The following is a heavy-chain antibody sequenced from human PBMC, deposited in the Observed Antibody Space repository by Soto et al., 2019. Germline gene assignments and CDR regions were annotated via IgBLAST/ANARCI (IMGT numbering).Heavy chain of an antibody. CDR2: IYCSGSS. J-gene: IGHJ4*02. V-gene: IGHV4-31*03. CDR1: GGSINSGSYH. CDR3: ARIRGLSIAVAGTLRDFDY. Sequence: PSETLSLTCTVSGGSINSGSYHWTWIRQHPGKGLEWIGYIYCSGSSNCNQSPKSRGTISVDTSKKQFSLELTSVTAADTAVYYCARIRGLSIAVAGTLRDFDYWGQGTLVTVSS. D-gene: IGHD6-19*01.